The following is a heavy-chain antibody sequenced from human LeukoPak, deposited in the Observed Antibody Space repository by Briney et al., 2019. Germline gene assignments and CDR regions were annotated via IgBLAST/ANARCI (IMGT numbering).Heavy chain of an antibody. Sequence: GRSLRLSCAASGFTFSSYAMSWVRQAPGKGLEWVSAISGSGGSTYYADSVKGRFTISRDNSKNTLYLQMNSLRAEDTAVYYCAKDLVVPAASPHYFDYWGQGTLVTVSS. CDR2: ISGSGGST. D-gene: IGHD2-2*01. CDR1: GFTFSSYA. CDR3: AKDLVVPAASPHYFDY. J-gene: IGHJ4*02. V-gene: IGHV3-23*01.